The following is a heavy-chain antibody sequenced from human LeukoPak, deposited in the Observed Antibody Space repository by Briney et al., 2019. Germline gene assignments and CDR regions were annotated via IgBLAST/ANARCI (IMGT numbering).Heavy chain of an antibody. CDR3: ARSPDILTGENFDY. V-gene: IGHV1-2*02. CDR1: GYTFTDYY. J-gene: IGHJ4*02. D-gene: IGHD3-9*01. CDR2: INPNSGGT. Sequence: ASVKVSCKASGYTFTDYYMHWVRQAPGQGLEWMGWINPNSGGTNYAQKFYARVTMTRDTSISTAYMELSRLRSDDTAVFYCARSPDILTGENFDYWGQGTLVTVSS.